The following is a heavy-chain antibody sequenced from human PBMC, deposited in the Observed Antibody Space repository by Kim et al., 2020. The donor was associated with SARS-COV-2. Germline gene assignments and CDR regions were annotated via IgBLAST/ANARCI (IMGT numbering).Heavy chain of an antibody. Sequence: GKYYADSVKGRFTISRDNAKNSLYLQMNGLRAEDTAVYYCAIGRRGMDVWGQGTTGTVSS. V-gene: IGHV3-7*01. J-gene: IGHJ6*02. CDR2: GK. CDR3: AIGRRGMDV.